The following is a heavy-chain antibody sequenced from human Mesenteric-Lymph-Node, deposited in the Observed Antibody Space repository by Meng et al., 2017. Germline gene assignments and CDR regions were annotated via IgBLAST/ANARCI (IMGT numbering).Heavy chain of an antibody. Sequence: GGSLRLSCAASGFNVSSNYMSWVRQAPGKGLEWVSVIYSGGSTYQADSVKGRFTISRDNSKNTLYLQMNSLRAEDTAVYYCARDDILTGETHWGQGTLVTVSS. V-gene: IGHV3-53*01. CDR1: GFNVSSNY. D-gene: IGHD3-9*01. CDR3: ARDDILTGETH. CDR2: IYSGGST. J-gene: IGHJ4*02.